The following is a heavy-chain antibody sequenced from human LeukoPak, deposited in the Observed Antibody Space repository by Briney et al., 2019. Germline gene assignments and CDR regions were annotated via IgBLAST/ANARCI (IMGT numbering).Heavy chain of an antibody. Sequence: ASVKVSCKASGYTFTSYAMHWVRQAPGQRLEWMGWINAGNGNTKYSQKFQGRVTITRDTSASTAYMELSSLRSEDTAVYYCARDSYSIQLWPTGYNWFDPWGQGTLVTVSS. V-gene: IGHV1-3*01. CDR1: GYTFTSYA. J-gene: IGHJ5*02. D-gene: IGHD5-18*01. CDR3: ARDSYSIQLWPTGYNWFDP. CDR2: INAGNGNT.